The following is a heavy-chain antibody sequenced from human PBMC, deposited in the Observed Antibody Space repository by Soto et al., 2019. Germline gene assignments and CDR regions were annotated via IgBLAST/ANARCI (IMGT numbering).Heavy chain of an antibody. Sequence: PGGSLRLSCAASGFTFTNYGLHWVRQAPGKGLGWVAVISHDGINKYYEDSVKGRFTISRDTSKNTLYLQMNSLRPEDTAVYFCAKDRGYEILDSWGQGTQVTVSS. D-gene: IGHD5-12*01. CDR3: AKDRGYEILDS. V-gene: IGHV3-30*18. CDR1: GFTFTNYG. CDR2: ISHDGINK. J-gene: IGHJ4*02.